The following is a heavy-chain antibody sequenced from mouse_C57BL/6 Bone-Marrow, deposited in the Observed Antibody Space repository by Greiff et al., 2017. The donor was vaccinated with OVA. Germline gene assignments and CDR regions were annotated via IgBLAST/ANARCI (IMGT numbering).Heavy chain of an antibody. V-gene: IGHV14-4*01. D-gene: IGHD2-2*01. CDR3: TAPVTTVDY. J-gene: IGHJ2*01. Sequence: VKLMESGAELVRPGASVKLSCTASGFNIKDDYMHWVKQRPEQGLEWIGWIDPENGDTEYASKFQGKATITADTSSNTAYLQLSSLTSEDTAVYYCTAPVTTVDYWGQGTTLTVSS. CDR1: GFNIKDDY. CDR2: IDPENGDT.